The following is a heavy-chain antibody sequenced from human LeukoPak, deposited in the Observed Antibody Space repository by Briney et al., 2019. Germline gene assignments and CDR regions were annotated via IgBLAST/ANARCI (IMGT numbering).Heavy chain of an antibody. CDR3: ARDKDIATLDY. Sequence: EGSLRLSCAASGFTFSSYAMHWVRQAPGKGLEWVAVISYDGSNKYYADSVKGRFTISRDNSKDTLYLQMNSLRAEDTAVYYCARDKDIATLDYWGQGTLVTVSS. V-gene: IGHV3-30-3*01. J-gene: IGHJ4*02. CDR1: GFTFSSYA. D-gene: IGHD5-12*01. CDR2: ISYDGSNK.